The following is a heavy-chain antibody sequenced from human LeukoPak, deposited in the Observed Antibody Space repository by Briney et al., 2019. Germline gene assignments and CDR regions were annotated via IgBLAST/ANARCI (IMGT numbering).Heavy chain of an antibody. D-gene: IGHD4-23*01. CDR1: GGSISSHY. J-gene: IGHJ6*03. V-gene: IGHV4-59*11. CDR3: ARERLGWGAYYYYYYMDV. CDR2: IYYSGST. Sequence: KPSETLSLTCTASGGSISSHYWSWIRQPPGKGLEWIGYIYYSGSTNYNPSLKSRVTISVDTSKNQFSLKLSSVTAADTAVYYCARERLGWGAYYYYYYMDVWGKGTTVTVSS.